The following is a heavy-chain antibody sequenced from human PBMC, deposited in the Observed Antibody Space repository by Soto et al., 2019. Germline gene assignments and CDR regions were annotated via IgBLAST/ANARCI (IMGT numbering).Heavy chain of an antibody. CDR1: GYTFTSYY. D-gene: IGHD3-3*01. V-gene: IGHV1-46*01. Sequence: QVQLVQSGAEVKKPGASVKVSCKASGYTFTSYYMHWVRQTPGQGPEWMGIINPSGGSTSYAQKFQGRVTMTRDPSTSTVYMELSSLRSEDTAVYYCAGTDVLRFLEWLPDYWGQGNLVTVSS. CDR3: AGTDVLRFLEWLPDY. J-gene: IGHJ4*02. CDR2: INPSGGST.